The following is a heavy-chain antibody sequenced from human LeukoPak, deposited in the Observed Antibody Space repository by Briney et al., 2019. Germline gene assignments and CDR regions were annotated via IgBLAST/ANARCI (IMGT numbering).Heavy chain of an antibody. CDR2: IYISGST. Sequence: PSETLSLTCIVSGGSISSYYWSWIRQPAGKGLEWIGRIYISGSTNHNPSLKSRVIMSVDTSKNQFSLKLSSVTAADTAVYYCAREYYDTSGLDYWGQGTLVIVS. V-gene: IGHV4-4*07. J-gene: IGHJ4*02. CDR1: GGSISSYY. CDR3: AREYYDTSGLDY. D-gene: IGHD3-22*01.